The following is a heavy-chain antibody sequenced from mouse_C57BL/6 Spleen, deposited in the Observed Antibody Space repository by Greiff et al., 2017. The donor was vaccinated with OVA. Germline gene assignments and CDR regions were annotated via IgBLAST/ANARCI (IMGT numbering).Heavy chain of an antibody. CDR2: ISSGGDYI. J-gene: IGHJ4*01. CDR3: TRDSNYEAMDY. Sequence: DVKLVESGAGLVKPGGSLKLSCAASGFTFSSYAMSWVRQTPEKRLEWVAYISSGGDYIYYADTVKGRFTISRDNARNTLYLQMSSLKSEDTAMYYCTRDSNYEAMDYWGQGTSVTVSS. D-gene: IGHD2-5*01. V-gene: IGHV5-9-1*02. CDR1: GFTFSSYA.